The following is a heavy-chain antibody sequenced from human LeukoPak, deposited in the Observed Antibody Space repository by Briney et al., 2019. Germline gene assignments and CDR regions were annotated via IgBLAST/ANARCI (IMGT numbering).Heavy chain of an antibody. CDR3: ARRYQLLYYYYGMDV. J-gene: IGHJ6*02. V-gene: IGHV1-8*01. CDR2: MIPNSGNT. CDR1: GYTFINYD. Sequence: WASVKDSCKASGYTFINYDINWVGQATGQGLAGMGWMIPNSGNTGYAQKFQGRVTMTRNTSISTAYMELSSLRSEDTAVYYCARRYQLLYYYYGMDVWGQGTTVTVSS. D-gene: IGHD2-2*01.